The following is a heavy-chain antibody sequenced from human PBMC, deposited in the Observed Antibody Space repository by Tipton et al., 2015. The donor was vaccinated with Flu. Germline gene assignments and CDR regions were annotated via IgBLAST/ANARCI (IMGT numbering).Heavy chain of an antibody. Sequence: TLSLTCTVSGGSISSGSYYWTWIRQPAGKGLEWIGCVYPSGSTNYNASLKSRVTMSVDTSKNQFSLKLSSVTVADTAVYYCARDYLLGDLSFFDNWGQGTLVTVSS. CDR1: GGSISSGSYY. V-gene: IGHV4-61*02. J-gene: IGHJ4*02. D-gene: IGHD3-16*02. CDR3: ARDYLLGDLSFFDN. CDR2: VYPSGST.